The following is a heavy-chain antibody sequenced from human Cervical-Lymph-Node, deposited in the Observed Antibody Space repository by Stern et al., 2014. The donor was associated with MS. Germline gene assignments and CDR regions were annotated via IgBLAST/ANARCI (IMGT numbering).Heavy chain of an antibody. CDR3: ATRYCTGTSCYDHSTF. CDR2: FDREDGET. D-gene: IGHD2-2*01. J-gene: IGHJ4*02. Sequence: MQLVESGAEVKKPGASMKVSCKVSGYTLTELAMHWVRQAPGRGLEWMGGFDREDGETIYAQKFQGRVTMTEDTSTDTAYMELSSLTSEDTAVYYCATRYCTGTSCYDHSTFWGQGTLVTVSS. CDR1: GYTLTELA. V-gene: IGHV1-24*01.